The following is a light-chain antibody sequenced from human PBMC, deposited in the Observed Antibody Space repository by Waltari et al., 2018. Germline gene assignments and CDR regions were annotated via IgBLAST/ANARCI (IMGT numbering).Light chain of an antibody. CDR1: QSLGHSDGNPY. J-gene: IGKJ2*01. V-gene: IGKV2-30*02. CDR2: KVS. Sequence: EVVMTQSPLSLPVTLGQPASISCRSSQSLGHSDGNPYLSWFHQRPGKSPRRLIYKVSNRESGVPDRFSGSGSDTDFTLQISTVEAEDVGVYYCMQGSHWPPYTFGQGTKLEIK. CDR3: MQGSHWPPYT.